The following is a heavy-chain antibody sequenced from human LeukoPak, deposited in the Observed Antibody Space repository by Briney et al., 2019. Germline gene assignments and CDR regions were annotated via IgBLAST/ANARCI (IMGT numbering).Heavy chain of an antibody. CDR2: INWNGGRT. V-gene: IGHV3-20*04. Sequence: PGGSLRLSCTVSGFTVSSNSMSWVRQVPGKGLEWVSGINWNGGRTGYADSVKGRFTISRDNAKNSLYLQLNSLRAEDTALYYCARKLVYYDSSGYYQPTHYFDYWGQGTLVTVSP. J-gene: IGHJ4*02. CDR1: GFTVSSNS. CDR3: ARKLVYYDSSGYYQPTHYFDY. D-gene: IGHD3-22*01.